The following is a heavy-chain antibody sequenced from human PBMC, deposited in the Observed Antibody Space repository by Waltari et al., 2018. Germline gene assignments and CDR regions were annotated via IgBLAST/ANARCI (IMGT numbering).Heavy chain of an antibody. Sequence: QFQLVESGGGVVQPGTSLRLSCAASGFTFSNCGMHWVRQPPGQGREWVAGISNDGRDKHYADSVKSRFIVSRDNSKNTLYLQINSLRADDTAVYYCVKYSGFDYFFDYWGQGTLVTVSS. CDR1: GFTFSNCG. V-gene: IGHV3-30*18. CDR3: VKYSGFDYFFDY. D-gene: IGHD5-12*01. J-gene: IGHJ4*02. CDR2: ISNDGRDK.